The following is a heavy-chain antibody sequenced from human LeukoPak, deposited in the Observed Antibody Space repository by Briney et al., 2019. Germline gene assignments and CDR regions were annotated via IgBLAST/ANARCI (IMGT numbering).Heavy chain of an antibody. J-gene: IGHJ4*02. CDR1: GGSISSYY. V-gene: IGHV4-59*01. CDR2: IFYSGST. D-gene: IGHD3-10*01. Sequence: SETLSLTCTVSGGSISSYYWDWIRQPPGKGLEWIGYIFYSGSTNYNPSLKSRVTISVDTSKNQFSLKLSSVTAADTAVYYCARGTIGSYTYWGQGTLVTVSS. CDR3: ARGTIGSYTY.